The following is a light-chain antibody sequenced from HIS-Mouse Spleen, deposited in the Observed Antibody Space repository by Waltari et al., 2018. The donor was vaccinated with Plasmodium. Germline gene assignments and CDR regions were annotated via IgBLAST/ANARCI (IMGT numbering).Light chain of an antibody. V-gene: IGLV2-8*01. CDR1: TSAVGGYNY. CDR3: SSYAGSNNLV. CDR2: EVS. J-gene: IGLJ2*01. Sequence: QSALTQPPSASGSPGQSVTLSCTGTTSAVGGYNYVSWYHQHPGKAPKLMIYEVSKRPSGVPDRFSGSKSGNTASLTVSGLQAEDEADYYCSSYAGSNNLVFGGGTKLTVL.